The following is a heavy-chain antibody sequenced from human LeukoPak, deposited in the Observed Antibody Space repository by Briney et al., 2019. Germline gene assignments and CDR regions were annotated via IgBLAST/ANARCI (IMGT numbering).Heavy chain of an antibody. Sequence: ASVKVSCMASGYIFTSYGLSWVRQAPGQGLEWMGWISANNGHTHYAQKFQGRLTITRDMSTRTVDMELRSLRSDDTAVYYCARDMRHYRYYESDEYYFNFEYWGQGTLVTVSS. J-gene: IGHJ4*02. V-gene: IGHV1-18*01. CDR3: ARDMRHYRYYESDEYYFNFEY. CDR1: GYIFTSYG. CDR2: ISANNGHT. D-gene: IGHD3-22*01.